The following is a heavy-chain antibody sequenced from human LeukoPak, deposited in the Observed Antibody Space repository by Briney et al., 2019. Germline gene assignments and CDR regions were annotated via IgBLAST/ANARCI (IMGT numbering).Heavy chain of an antibody. CDR1: GGSISRYY. CDR2: IYYSGST. J-gene: IGHJ5*02. CDR3: ARQGDEILTGYHGSNWFDH. D-gene: IGHD3-9*01. Sequence: SETLSLTCTVSGGSISRYYWSWIRQPPGRGLEWIGYIYYSGSTNYNPSLKSRVTISVDTSKNQFALKLSSVTAADTAVYYCARQGDEILTGYHGSNWFDHWGQGTRVTVSS. V-gene: IGHV4-59*08.